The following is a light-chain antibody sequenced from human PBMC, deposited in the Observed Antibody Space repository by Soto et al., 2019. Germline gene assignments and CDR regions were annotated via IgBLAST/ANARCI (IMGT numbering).Light chain of an antibody. Sequence: EIVMTQSPATLSVSPGERATLSCRASQSVSSNLAWYQQKPGQAPRLLIYGASTRATGIPARFSGSGSGTEFTLIIRCLQAEDFAVYYCQQYNNWPPYTFGQGTKLEIK. CDR3: QQYNNWPPYT. V-gene: IGKV3-15*01. CDR1: QSVSSN. J-gene: IGKJ2*01. CDR2: GAS.